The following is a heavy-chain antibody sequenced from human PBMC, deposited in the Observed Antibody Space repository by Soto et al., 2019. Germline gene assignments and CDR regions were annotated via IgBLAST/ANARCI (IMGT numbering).Heavy chain of an antibody. V-gene: IGHV1-18*01. CDR1: GYTFSSYG. CDR2: ITGYDGNA. J-gene: IGHJ4*02. CDR3: ARTTHEEPTFDY. D-gene: IGHD1-26*01. Sequence: QVQLVQSGAEVKKPGASVKVSCKASGYTFSSYGISWVRQAPGQGLEWMGWITGYDGNANYAQKFQGRVTMTRDTSTNTAYMELRRLSSDDTAVFYCARTTHEEPTFDYWGQGTLVTVSS.